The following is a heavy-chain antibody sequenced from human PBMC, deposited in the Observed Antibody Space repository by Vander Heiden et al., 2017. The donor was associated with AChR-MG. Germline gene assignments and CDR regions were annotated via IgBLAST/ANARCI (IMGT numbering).Heavy chain of an antibody. V-gene: IGHV3-23*01. CDR2: ISGSGGST. CDR1: GLTFSSFA. D-gene: IGHD2-15*01. Sequence: EVQLLESGGGLVQPGGSVRLSCAVSGLTFSSFAMCWVRQGAGKGLEWGSTISGSGGSTYYADSVKGRVTISRENSKNTLYRQRSSLRAEETAVYYCAKDSYCSGGSCYSGGIDYWGQGTLVTVSS. J-gene: IGHJ4*02. CDR3: AKDSYCSGGSCYSGGIDY.